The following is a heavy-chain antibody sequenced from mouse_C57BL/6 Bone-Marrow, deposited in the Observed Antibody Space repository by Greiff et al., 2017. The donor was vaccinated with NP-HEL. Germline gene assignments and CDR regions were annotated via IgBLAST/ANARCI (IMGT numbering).Heavy chain of an antibody. D-gene: IGHD2-3*01. Sequence: VKLMESGAELVKPGASVKLSCKASGYTFTEYTIHWVKQRSGQGLEWIGWFYPGSGSIKYNEKFKDKATLTADNSSSTVYMELSRLTSDDSAVSFCARHPRWFPYYFDYWGQGTTLTVSS. CDR2: FYPGSGSI. J-gene: IGHJ2*01. V-gene: IGHV1-62-2*01. CDR1: GYTFTEYT. CDR3: ARHPRWFPYYFDY.